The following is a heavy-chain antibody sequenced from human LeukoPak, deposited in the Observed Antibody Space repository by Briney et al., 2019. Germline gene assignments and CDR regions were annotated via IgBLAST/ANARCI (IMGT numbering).Heavy chain of an antibody. J-gene: IGHJ4*02. V-gene: IGHV4-59*08. D-gene: IGHD5-24*01. CDR1: GPSISSYY. Sequence: SETLSLTCPVYGPSISSYYWSWIRQPPGKGLEWIGYIYFSGSTNYNPSLKSRVTISVDTSNNHFSLKLSSVTAADTAVYYCARQTMATLDYWGQGTLVTVSS. CDR2: IYFSGST. CDR3: ARQTMATLDY.